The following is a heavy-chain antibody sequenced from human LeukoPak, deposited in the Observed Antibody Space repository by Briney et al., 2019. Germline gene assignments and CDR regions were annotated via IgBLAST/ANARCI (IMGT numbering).Heavy chain of an antibody. CDR2: IYYSGST. V-gene: IGHV4-30-4*01. CDR3: AREPDYGDYLAPGDY. Sequence: SETLSLTCTVSGGSISSGDYYWSWIRQPPGKGLEWIGYIYYSGSTYYNPSLKSRVTISVDTSKNQFSLKLSSVTAADTAVYYCAREPDYGDYLAPGDYWGQGTLVTVSS. J-gene: IGHJ4*02. D-gene: IGHD4-17*01. CDR1: GGSISSGDYY.